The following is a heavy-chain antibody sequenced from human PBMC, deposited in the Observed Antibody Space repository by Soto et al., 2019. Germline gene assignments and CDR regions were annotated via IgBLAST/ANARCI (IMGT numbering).Heavy chain of an antibody. CDR1: GGTFSTNP. D-gene: IGHD2-15*01. Sequence: QVQLVQSGAEVKKPGSSVKVSCKASGGTFSTNPISWVRQAPGQGLEWMGGTGSGTGPGNHAQKFQGRLTVTVDRSTSTVYMELSSLSSEDTAVHYCARRDSGGFYRYFGPWGQGTLVTVAS. J-gene: IGHJ4*02. V-gene: IGHV1-69*06. CDR2: TGSGTGPG. CDR3: ARRDSGGFYRYFGP.